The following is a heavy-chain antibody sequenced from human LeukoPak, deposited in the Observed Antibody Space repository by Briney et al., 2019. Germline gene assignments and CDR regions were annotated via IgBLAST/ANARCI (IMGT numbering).Heavy chain of an antibody. Sequence: GGSLRLSCAASGFTFNSYAMSWVRQAPGKGLEWVSAISGSGGSTYYADSVKGRFTISRDNSKNTLYLQMNSLRAEDTAVYYCAKDYYGSGSLYWTGFDYWGQGTLVTVSS. J-gene: IGHJ4*02. CDR1: GFTFNSYA. V-gene: IGHV3-23*01. D-gene: IGHD3-10*01. CDR3: AKDYYGSGSLYWTGFDY. CDR2: ISGSGGST.